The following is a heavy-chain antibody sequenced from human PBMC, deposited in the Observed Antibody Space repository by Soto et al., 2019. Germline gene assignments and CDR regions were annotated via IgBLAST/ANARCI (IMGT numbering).Heavy chain of an antibody. CDR1: GGSISSYY. D-gene: IGHD1-1*01. Sequence: SETLSLTCTVSGGSISSYYWSWIRQPPGKGLEWIGYIYYSGSTNYNPSLKSRVTISVDTSKNQFSLKLSSVTAADTAVYYCARNVLGYMDVWGKGTTVTVSS. CDR3: ARNVLGYMDV. V-gene: IGHV4-59*08. J-gene: IGHJ6*03. CDR2: IYYSGST.